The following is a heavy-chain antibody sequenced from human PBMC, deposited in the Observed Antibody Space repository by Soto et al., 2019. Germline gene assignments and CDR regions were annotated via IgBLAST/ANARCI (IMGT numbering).Heavy chain of an antibody. CDR3: AREMRPEGWFDP. CDR1: GGTFSSYT. V-gene: IGHV1-69*04. CDR2: IIPILGIA. J-gene: IGHJ5*02. Sequence: GASVKVSCKASGGTFSSYTISWVRQAPGQGLEWMGRIIPILGIANYAQKFQGRVTITADKSTSTAYMELSSLRSEDTAVYYCAREMRPEGWFDPWGQGTLVTVSS.